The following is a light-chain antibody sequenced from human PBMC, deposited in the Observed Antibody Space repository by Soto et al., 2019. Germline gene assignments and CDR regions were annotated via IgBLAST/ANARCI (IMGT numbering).Light chain of an antibody. CDR2: DAS. CDR1: QRISSW. Sequence: DIQMTQSPSTLSASVGDRVIITCRASQRISSWLAWYQQKPGKAPKLLIYDASNLESGVPSRFSGSGSGTEFTLTISNLQPDDFATYYCQQYKSYSPTFGQGTKVEIK. J-gene: IGKJ1*01. CDR3: QQYKSYSPT. V-gene: IGKV1-5*01.